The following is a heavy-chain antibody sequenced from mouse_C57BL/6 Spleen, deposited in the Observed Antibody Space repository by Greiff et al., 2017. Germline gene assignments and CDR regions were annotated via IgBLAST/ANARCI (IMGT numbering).Heavy chain of an antibody. V-gene: IGHV1-19*01. CDR3: ARDYDGGH. CDR2: SNPYNGGT. D-gene: IGHD2-4*01. CDR1: GYTFTDYY. Sequence: VQLQQSGPVLVKPGASVTMSCKASGYTFTDYYMNWVKQSHGKSLEWIGVSNPYNGGTSYNQKFKGKATLTVDKSSSTVNMELNSLTSEDSAVYYCARDYDGGHWGQGTSVTVSS. J-gene: IGHJ4*01.